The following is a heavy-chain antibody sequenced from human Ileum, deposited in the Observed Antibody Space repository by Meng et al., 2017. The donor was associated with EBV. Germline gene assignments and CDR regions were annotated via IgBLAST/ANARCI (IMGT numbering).Heavy chain of an antibody. CDR2: IYYSGSP. CDR3: ARHSGYNQGY. D-gene: IGHD5-24*01. CDR1: DGSISSSNW. Sequence: QVLLQGSGPGRVTPSGTLSLICVVCDGSISSSNWWSWVRQPPGKGLEWIGQIYYSGSPSYNPSLKSRVTMSVDKSKNQVSLNLNSVTAADTALYYCARHSGYNQGYWGQGTLVTVSS. V-gene: IGHV4-4*02. J-gene: IGHJ4*02.